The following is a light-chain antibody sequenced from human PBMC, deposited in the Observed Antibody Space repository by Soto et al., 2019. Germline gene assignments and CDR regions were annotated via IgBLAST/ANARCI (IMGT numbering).Light chain of an antibody. CDR3: QQSYSSPIT. CDR1: QSIGRF. V-gene: IGKV1-39*01. CDR2: VAS. Sequence: DIQITQSPSSLSASVPDRFTITCRASQSIGRFLNWHQQKPGKAPNVLINVASTLRSGVPSRFSGSGSGTDFTLTITSLQPEDFASYYCQQSYSSPITFGQGTRLEIK. J-gene: IGKJ5*01.